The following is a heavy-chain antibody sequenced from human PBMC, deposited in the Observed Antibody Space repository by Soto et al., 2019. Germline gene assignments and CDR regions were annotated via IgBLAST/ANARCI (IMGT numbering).Heavy chain of an antibody. CDR1: GVTFNSYA. J-gene: IGHJ4*02. Sequence: EVQLLESGGGLVQPGGSLRLSCAASGVTFNSYAMSWVRQAPGKGLEWVSGISVSGGSTYYADSVKGRSTISRDNSKNTLYLQMSSLRAGDTAVYYCAKVTTVVYYFDLWGQGALVTVSS. CDR2: ISVSGGST. CDR3: AKVTTVVYYFDL. V-gene: IGHV3-23*01. D-gene: IGHD2-8*02.